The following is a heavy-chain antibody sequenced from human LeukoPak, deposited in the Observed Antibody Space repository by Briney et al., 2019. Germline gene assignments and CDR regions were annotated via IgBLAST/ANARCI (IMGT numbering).Heavy chain of an antibody. CDR2: ISGSGGSA. CDR3: ARDPNGDYIGAFDM. Sequence: PGGSLRLSCAASGFTFSSYAMSWVRQAPGKGLEWVSAISGSGGSAFYADSVKGRFTISRDNSKYTLFLQMSSLRAEDTAVYYCARDPNGDYIGAFDMWGPGTMVTVSS. CDR1: GFTFSSYA. D-gene: IGHD4-17*01. J-gene: IGHJ3*02. V-gene: IGHV3-23*01.